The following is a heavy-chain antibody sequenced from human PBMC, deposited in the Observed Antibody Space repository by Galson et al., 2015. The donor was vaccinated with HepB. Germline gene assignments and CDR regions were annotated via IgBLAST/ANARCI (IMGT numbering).Heavy chain of an antibody. D-gene: IGHD1-1*01. V-gene: IGHV1-24*01. CDR2: FDPEDGET. CDR3: ARANWNAEGGDY. J-gene: IGHJ4*02. Sequence: SVKVSCKVSGYTLTELSMHWVRQAPGKGLEWMGGFDPEDGETIYAQKFQGRVTMTEDTSTSTAYMELRSLRSDDTAVYYCARANWNAEGGDYWGQGTLVTVSS. CDR1: GYTLTELS.